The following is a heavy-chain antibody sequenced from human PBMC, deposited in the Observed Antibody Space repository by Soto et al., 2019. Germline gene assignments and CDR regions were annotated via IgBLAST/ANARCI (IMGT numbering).Heavy chain of an antibody. V-gene: IGHV4-4*07. D-gene: IGHD3-9*01. CDR2: VSTNGAT. J-gene: IGHJ6*02. CDR3: ARADYEILTGSYAMDV. CDR1: DDFISSYY. Sequence: TLSLTCTVSDDFISSYYWNWIRQPAGKGLEWIGRVSTNGATNYNPSLESRVTMSVDTSKNQFSLKLTSVTAADTAVYFCARADYEILTGSYAMDVWGQGPTVTVYS.